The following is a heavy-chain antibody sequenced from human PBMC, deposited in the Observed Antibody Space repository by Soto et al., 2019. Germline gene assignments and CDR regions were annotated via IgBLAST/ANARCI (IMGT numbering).Heavy chain of an antibody. V-gene: IGHV1-69*13. J-gene: IGHJ3*02. Sequence: SVKVSCKASGGTFSSYSISWVRQAPGQGLEWMGGIIPIFGTANYAQKFQGRVTITADESTSTAYMELSRLRSDDTAVYYCARDRGDYYDSSGYYLGAFDSWGQGTMVTVSS. CDR3: ARDRGDYYDSSGYYLGAFDS. CDR2: IIPIFGTA. D-gene: IGHD3-22*01. CDR1: GGTFSSYS.